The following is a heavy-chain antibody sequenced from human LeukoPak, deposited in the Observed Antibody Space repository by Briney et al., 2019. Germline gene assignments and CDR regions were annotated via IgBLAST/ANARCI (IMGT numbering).Heavy chain of an antibody. CDR1: GFTFSDYY. J-gene: IGHJ4*02. V-gene: IGHV3-11*06. D-gene: IGHD6-19*01. CDR2: ISSSSSYT. Sequence: GGSLRLSCAASGFTFSDYYMSWIRQAPGKGLEWVSYISSSSSYTNYADSVKGQFTISRDNAKNSLYLQMNSLRAEDTAVYYCARVPGGIAVALVDYWGQGPLVTVSS. CDR3: ARVPGGIAVALVDY.